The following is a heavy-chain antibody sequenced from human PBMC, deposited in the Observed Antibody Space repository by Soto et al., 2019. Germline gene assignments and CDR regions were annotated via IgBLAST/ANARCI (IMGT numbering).Heavy chain of an antibody. J-gene: IGHJ5*02. Sequence: SETLSLTCSVSGASITSGDYYWGWLRQAPGKGLQWIGSSSYTGITYFNPSLKSRITISVDTSRNQFSLRLTSVTAADTAVYYCARTDSRSWAAPFGSWGQGNLVTV. CDR1: GASITSGDYY. V-gene: IGHV4-39*01. CDR3: ARTDSRSWAAPFGS. D-gene: IGHD6-13*01. CDR2: SSYTGIT.